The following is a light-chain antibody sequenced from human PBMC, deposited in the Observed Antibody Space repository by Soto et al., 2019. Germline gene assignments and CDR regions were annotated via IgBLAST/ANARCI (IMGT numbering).Light chain of an antibody. CDR1: QSISSC. CDR2: KAS. J-gene: IGKJ5*01. V-gene: IGKV1-5*03. Sequence: SPLSQSPSTLSASVGDRVIITFRASQSISSCLAWYQHKPGQAPKLLIYKASSLESGIPSRFSGSESGTEFTLTISSLQPDDFATYYCQQCGNYSITFGQGTRLEIK. CDR3: QQCGNYSIT.